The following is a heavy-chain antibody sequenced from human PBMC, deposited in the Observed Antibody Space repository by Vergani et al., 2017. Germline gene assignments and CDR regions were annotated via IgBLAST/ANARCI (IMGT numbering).Heavy chain of an antibody. Sequence: QVQLVQSGAEVKKPGASVKVSCKASGYTFTGYYMHWVRQAPGQGLEWMGWINPNSGGTNYAQKFQGRVTMTRDTSISTAYMELSRLRSDDTAMYYCARPLGGYDKSDAFDIWGQGTMVTVSS. J-gene: IGHJ3*02. CDR3: ARPLGGYDKSDAFDI. CDR2: INPNSGGT. CDR1: GYTFTGYY. D-gene: IGHD5-12*01. V-gene: IGHV1-2*02.